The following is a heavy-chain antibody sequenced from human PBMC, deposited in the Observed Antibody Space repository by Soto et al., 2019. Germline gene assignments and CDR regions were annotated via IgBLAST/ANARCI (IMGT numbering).Heavy chain of an antibody. CDR3: ASRYYYGSGSYYFPDVFDI. Sequence: GGSLRLSCAASGFTVSSNYMSWVRQAPGKGLEWVSVIYSGGSTYYADSVKGRFTISRDNSKNTLYLQMNSLRAEDTAVYYCASRYYYGSGSYYFPDVFDIGGQGKMVTVSS. J-gene: IGHJ3*02. CDR2: IYSGGST. V-gene: IGHV3-66*01. D-gene: IGHD3-10*01. CDR1: GFTVSSNY.